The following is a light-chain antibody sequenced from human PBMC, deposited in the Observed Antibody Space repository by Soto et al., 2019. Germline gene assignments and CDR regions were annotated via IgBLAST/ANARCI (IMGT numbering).Light chain of an antibody. CDR3: QQYDNWPQT. Sequence: EILITQSPATLSVSPGERATLSCRASQSVSRNLAWYQQRPGQAPRLLIYGASTRDTGIPARFSGTGSWTDFTLTVSRLQSEDVEVDYCQQYDNWPQTFGQGTKVDIK. CDR2: GAS. CDR1: QSVSRN. J-gene: IGKJ1*01. V-gene: IGKV3-15*01.